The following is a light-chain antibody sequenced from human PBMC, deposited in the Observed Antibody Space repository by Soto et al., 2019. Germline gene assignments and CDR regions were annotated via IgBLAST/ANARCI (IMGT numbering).Light chain of an antibody. CDR3: QQYYDWLTWT. CDR2: GAS. J-gene: IGKJ1*01. V-gene: IGKV3-15*01. CDR1: QGVRSD. Sequence: EIAMTQSPDTLSVSPGDRATLSCRASQGVRSDLAWYQQKPGQAPRLLIYGASTRATGIPARFSGSGSGTDFTLTISSLQSEDFAIYYCQQYYDWLTWTFGQGTKVDIK.